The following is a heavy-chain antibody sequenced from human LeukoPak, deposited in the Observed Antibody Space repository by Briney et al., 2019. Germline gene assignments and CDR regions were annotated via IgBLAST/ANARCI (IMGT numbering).Heavy chain of an antibody. CDR2: IKQDGSEK. CDR3: ARAGSRWGYGRYYYYMNV. J-gene: IGHJ6*03. D-gene: IGHD5-12*01. V-gene: IGHV3-7*01. Sequence: GGSLRLSCAASGFTFSNYWVSWVRQAPGKGLEWVANIKQDGSEKYYVDSVKGRFTISRDNAKNSLYLQMNSLRAEDTAVYYCARAGSRWGYGRYYYYMNVWGKGTTVTISS. CDR1: GFTFSNYW.